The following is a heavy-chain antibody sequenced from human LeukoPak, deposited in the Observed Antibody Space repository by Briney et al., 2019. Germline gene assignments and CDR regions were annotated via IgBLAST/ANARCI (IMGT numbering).Heavy chain of an antibody. V-gene: IGHV4-39*07. CDR2: ISYSGST. CDR1: GVSISSSSYY. CDR3: ARGERITMIVVVSNWFDP. D-gene: IGHD3-22*01. Sequence: PSGTLSLTCTVSGVSISSSSYYWGWIRQPPGKGLEWIGSISYSGSTSYNPSLKSRVTILVDTSKNQLSLRLNSVTAADTAVYYCARGERITMIVVVSNWFDPWGQGTLVIVSS. J-gene: IGHJ5*02.